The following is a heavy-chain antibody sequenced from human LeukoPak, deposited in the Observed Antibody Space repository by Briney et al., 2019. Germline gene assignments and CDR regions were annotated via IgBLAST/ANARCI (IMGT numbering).Heavy chain of an antibody. D-gene: IGHD6-19*01. CDR3: ARSPYSSGPSGY. V-gene: IGHV3-21*01. CDR1: GFTFSSYA. J-gene: IGHJ4*02. CDR2: ISSSSSYI. Sequence: PGGSLRLSCAASGFTFSSYAMSWVRQAPGKGLEWVSSISSSSSYIYYADSVKGRFTISRDNAKNSLYLQMNSLRAEDTAVYYCARSPYSSGPSGYWGQGTLVTVSS.